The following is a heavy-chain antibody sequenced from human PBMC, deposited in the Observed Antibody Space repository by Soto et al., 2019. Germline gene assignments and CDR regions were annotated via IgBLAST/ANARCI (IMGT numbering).Heavy chain of an antibody. CDR3: ARGVYCSNGVCSTGFDY. J-gene: IGHJ4*02. V-gene: IGHV1-8*01. Sequence: ASVKVSCKASGYIFTSYDINWVRQATGQGLEWVGWMNPNNGNRGYAQKFQGRVTMTRDTSISTAYMELSSLRSEDTAVYYCARGVYCSNGVCSTGFDYWGQGTLVTVSS. D-gene: IGHD2-8*01. CDR1: GYIFTSYD. CDR2: MNPNNGNR.